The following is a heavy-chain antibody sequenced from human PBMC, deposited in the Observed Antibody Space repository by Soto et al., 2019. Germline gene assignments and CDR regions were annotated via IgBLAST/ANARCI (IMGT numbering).Heavy chain of an antibody. CDR3: ARDRSADRFVQYFQH. J-gene: IGHJ1*01. V-gene: IGHV3-21*01. Sequence: GGSLRLSCAASGFMFTSYSMVWVRLAPGRGPEWVASISTGSDSIYYADSVKGRSTVSRDNAKNSLYLQMNNLRVEDTAVYFCARDRSADRFVQYFQHWGQGAQVTVSS. CDR2: ISTGSDSI. D-gene: IGHD6-19*01. CDR1: GFMFTSYS.